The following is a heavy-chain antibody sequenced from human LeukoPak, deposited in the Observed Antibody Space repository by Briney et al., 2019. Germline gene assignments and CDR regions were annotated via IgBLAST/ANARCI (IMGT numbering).Heavy chain of an antibody. D-gene: IGHD3-22*01. J-gene: IGHJ3*02. CDR1: GGTFGSYA. CDR3: ASQLYYYDSSGYYAYDAFDI. Sequence: ASVKVSCKASGGTFGSYAISWVRQAPGQGLEWMGGIIPIFGTANYAQKFQGRVTITTDESTSTAYVELSSLRSEDTAVYYCASQLYYYDSSGYYAYDAFDIWGQGTMVTVSS. V-gene: IGHV1-69*05. CDR2: IIPIFGTA.